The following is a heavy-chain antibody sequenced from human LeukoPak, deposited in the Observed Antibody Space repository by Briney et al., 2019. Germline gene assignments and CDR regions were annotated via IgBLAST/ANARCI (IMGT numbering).Heavy chain of an antibody. CDR2: INWNGGST. Sequence: GGSLRLSCAASGFTFDDYGMSWVRQAPGKGLEWVSGINWNGGSTAYADSVKGRFTISRDNAKNSLYLQMNSLRTDDTSVYYCEKDLTYSWYFYMDVWGKGTTVTVSS. CDR1: GFTFDDYG. D-gene: IGHD2-21*01. CDR3: EKDLTYSWYFYMDV. V-gene: IGHV3-20*04. J-gene: IGHJ6*03.